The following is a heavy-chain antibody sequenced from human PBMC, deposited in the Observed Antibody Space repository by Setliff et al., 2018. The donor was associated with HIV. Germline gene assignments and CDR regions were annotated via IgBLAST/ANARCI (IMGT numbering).Heavy chain of an antibody. Sequence: SETLSLTCAVSGDSIGTYSWHWLRQPPGKGLEWIGYIYGSGSTGYNPSLASRVTMSTDTPNNRFALKLTSVTAADTAVYYCAKRAVQDGTVTSSNWFESWGQGTLVTVSS. CDR3: AKRAVQDGTVTSSNWFES. D-gene: IGHD1-7*01. CDR1: GDSIGTYS. J-gene: IGHJ5*01. V-gene: IGHV4-4*09. CDR2: IYGSGST.